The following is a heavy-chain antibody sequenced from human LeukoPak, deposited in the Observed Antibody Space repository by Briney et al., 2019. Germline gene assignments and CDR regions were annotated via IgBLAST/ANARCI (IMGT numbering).Heavy chain of an antibody. Sequence: GGSLRLSCAVSGFNFRDHWMDWVRQAPGKGLEWVGHIKNDGSESYYVDSLKGRFSISRDNAKNSLYLQMNSLRAEDTAVYYCARARDGYNAWGQGTLVTVSS. D-gene: IGHD5-24*01. V-gene: IGHV3-7*04. CDR3: ARARDGYNA. CDR1: GFNFRDHW. J-gene: IGHJ5*02. CDR2: IKNDGSES.